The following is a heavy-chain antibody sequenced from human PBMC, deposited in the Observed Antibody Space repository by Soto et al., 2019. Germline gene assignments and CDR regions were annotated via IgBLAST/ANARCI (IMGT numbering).Heavy chain of an antibody. V-gene: IGHV4-59*08. CDR3: ARGNTHGYYYMDV. D-gene: IGHD3-3*01. CDR1: GGSLNTYY. Sequence: SETLSLTCAVSGGSLNTYYWTWIRQPPGKGLEWIGYFYYSGLTNYNPSLKSRVTISLNTSKNQFSLKPTSVTAADTAVYFCARGNTHGYYYMDVWGRGTTVTVSS. CDR2: FYYSGLT. J-gene: IGHJ6*03.